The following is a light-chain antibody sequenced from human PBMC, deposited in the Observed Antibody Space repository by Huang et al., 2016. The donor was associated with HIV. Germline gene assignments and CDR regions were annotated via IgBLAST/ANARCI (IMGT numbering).Light chain of an antibody. CDR3: QQYYNTPRT. CDR1: QSLLYSSDNKNY. Sequence: DIVMTQSPESLGVSLGERATINCKPSQSLLYSSDNKNYLAWYQQKPGQPPKLLVYWASARQSGVPDRFSGSGSGTDFTLTISSLQAEDVAIYYCQQYYNTPRTFGPGTRVDIK. CDR2: WAS. V-gene: IGKV4-1*01. J-gene: IGKJ3*01.